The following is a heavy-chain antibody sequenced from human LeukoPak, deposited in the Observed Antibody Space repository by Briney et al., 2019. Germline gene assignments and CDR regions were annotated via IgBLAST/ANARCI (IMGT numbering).Heavy chain of an antibody. D-gene: IGHD3-10*01. V-gene: IGHV4-59*01. Sequence: SETLSLTCTVSGGSISSYYWSWIRQPPGKGLEWIGYIYYSGSTNYNPSLKSRVTISVDTSKNQFSLKLSSVTAADTAVYYCARARDFGELTVFDYWGQGTLVTVSS. J-gene: IGHJ4*02. CDR2: IYYSGST. CDR3: ARARDFGELTVFDY. CDR1: GGSISSYY.